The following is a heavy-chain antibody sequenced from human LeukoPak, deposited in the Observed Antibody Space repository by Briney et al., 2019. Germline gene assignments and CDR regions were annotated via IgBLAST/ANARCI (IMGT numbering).Heavy chain of an antibody. J-gene: IGHJ3*02. V-gene: IGHV3-30*18. D-gene: IGHD1-26*01. Sequence: GGSLRLSCAASGFTFSSYSMHWVRQAPGKGLEWVAVISYDGSNKYYADSVKGRFTISRDNSKNTLYLQMNSLRAEDTAVYYCAKIFSSRRWELLGGAFDIWGQGTMVTVSS. CDR1: GFTFSSYS. CDR3: AKIFSSRRWELLGGAFDI. CDR2: ISYDGSNK.